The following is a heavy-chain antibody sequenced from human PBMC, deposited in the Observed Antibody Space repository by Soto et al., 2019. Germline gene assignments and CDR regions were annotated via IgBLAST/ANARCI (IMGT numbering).Heavy chain of an antibody. Sequence: QVQLVQSGAEVKKPGSSVKVSCKASGGTFSSYAISWVRQAPGQGLEWMGGIIPISDTTNYAQKFQGSVTTSADESTSTAYMELSSLRSEDTGVYYCARSQGSSTSLEIYYDSYYVLDVWGQGSTITDSS. J-gene: IGHJ6*02. V-gene: IGHV1-69*01. CDR3: ARSQGSSTSLEIYYDSYYVLDV. D-gene: IGHD2-2*01. CDR1: GGTFSSYA. CDR2: IIPISDTT.